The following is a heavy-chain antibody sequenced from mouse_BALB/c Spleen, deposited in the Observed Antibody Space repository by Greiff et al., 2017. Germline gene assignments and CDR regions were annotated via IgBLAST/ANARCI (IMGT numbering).Heavy chain of an antibody. D-gene: IGHD2-1*01. V-gene: IGHV1-54*01. CDR2: INPGSGGT. J-gene: IGHJ1*01. CDR3: ARGDIRYDYGNYGYFDV. Sequence: VQLQQSGAELVRPGTSVKVSCKASGYAFTNYLIEWVKQRPGQGLEWIGVINPGSGGTNYNEKFKGKATLTADKSSSTAYMQLSSLTSDDSAVYFCARGDIRYDYGNYGYFDVWGAGTTVTVSS. CDR1: GYAFTNYL.